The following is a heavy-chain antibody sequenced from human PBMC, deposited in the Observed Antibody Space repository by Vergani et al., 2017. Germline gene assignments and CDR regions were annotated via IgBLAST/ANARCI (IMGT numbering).Heavy chain of an antibody. J-gene: IGHJ6*02. D-gene: IGHD6-19*01. Sequence: QVQLLQSGSELKKPGASVRISCEASGYTFTNYPLIWVRQAPGQGLKFMGWINTNSGNPTYAPGFTGRFVFSLDTSVSTAYLQISGLKAEDSAVYYCARGRQWRLTEYLYGMDVWGQGTTVTVSS. CDR3: ARGRQWRLTEYLYGMDV. V-gene: IGHV7-4-1*02. CDR2: INTNSGNP. CDR1: GYTFTNYP.